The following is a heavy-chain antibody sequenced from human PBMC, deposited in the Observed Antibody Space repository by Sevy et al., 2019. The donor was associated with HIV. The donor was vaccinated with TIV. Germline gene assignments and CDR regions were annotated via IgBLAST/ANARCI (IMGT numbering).Heavy chain of an antibody. CDR3: ARALMIVVAELDY. D-gene: IGHD3-22*01. CDR1: GFTFSSYA. J-gene: IGHJ4*02. CDR2: ISYDGSNK. V-gene: IGHV3-30-3*01. Sequence: GGSLRLPCAASGFTFSSYAMHWVRQAPGKGLEWVAVISYDGSNKYYADSVKGRFTISRDNSKNTLYLQMNSLRAEDTAVYYCARALMIVVAELDYWGQGTLVTVSS.